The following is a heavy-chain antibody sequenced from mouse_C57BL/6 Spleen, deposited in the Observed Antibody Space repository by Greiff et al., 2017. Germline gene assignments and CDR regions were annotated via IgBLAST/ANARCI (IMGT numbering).Heavy chain of an antibody. V-gene: IGHV5-4*03. D-gene: IGHD4-1*01. CDR1: GFTFSSYA. Sequence: EVKLMESGGGLVKPGGSLKLSCAASGFTFSSYAMSWVRQTPEKRLEWVATISDGGSYTYYPDNVKGRFTISRDNAKNNLYLQMSHLNAEDTAMYYCARVDWDDAMDYWGQGTSVTVSS. J-gene: IGHJ4*01. CDR2: ISDGGSYT. CDR3: ARVDWDDAMDY.